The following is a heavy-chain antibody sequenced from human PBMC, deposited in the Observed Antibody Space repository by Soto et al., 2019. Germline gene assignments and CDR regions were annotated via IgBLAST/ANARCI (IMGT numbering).Heavy chain of an antibody. CDR3: AKDMRHGAATQPFDY. D-gene: IGHD2-15*01. Sequence: PGGSLRLSCAASGFTFDDYAMHWVRQAPGKGLEWVSGISWNSGSIGYADSVKGRFTISRDNAKNSLYLQMNSLRAEDTALYYCAKDMRHGAATQPFDYWGQGTLVTVSS. CDR2: ISWNSGSI. CDR1: GFTFDDYA. V-gene: IGHV3-9*01. J-gene: IGHJ4*02.